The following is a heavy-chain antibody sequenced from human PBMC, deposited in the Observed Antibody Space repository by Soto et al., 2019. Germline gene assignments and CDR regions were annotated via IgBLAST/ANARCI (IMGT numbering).Heavy chain of an antibody. V-gene: IGHV3-30*03. Sequence: QVQLVASGGGVVQPGRSLRLSCAASGFTFSSYGMHWVRQAPGKGLEWVARISYDGSDKYYADSVKGRFTISRDNSTNTLYLQMNSLRVEDTAVYYCGAGQYFSDYWGQGTLVTVSS. CDR2: ISYDGSDK. CDR1: GFTFSSYG. D-gene: IGHD6-13*01. CDR3: GAGQYFSDY. J-gene: IGHJ4*02.